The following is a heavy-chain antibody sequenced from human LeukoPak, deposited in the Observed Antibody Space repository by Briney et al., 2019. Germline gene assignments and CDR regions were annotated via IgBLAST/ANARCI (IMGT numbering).Heavy chain of an antibody. D-gene: IGHD1-26*01. V-gene: IGHV4-34*01. J-gene: IGHJ5*02. CDR3: ARGQGATVPQVGKNWFDP. CDR1: GFGFGSHC. CDR2: VNDSGGT. Sequence: PGGSLRLSCAACGFGFGSHCMKWVRQTPGKGLEWIGEVNDSGGTNINPSLRSRVILSVDTSKNQFSLKLISVTAADTAVYYCARGQGATVPQVGKNWFDPWGQGTRVIVPS.